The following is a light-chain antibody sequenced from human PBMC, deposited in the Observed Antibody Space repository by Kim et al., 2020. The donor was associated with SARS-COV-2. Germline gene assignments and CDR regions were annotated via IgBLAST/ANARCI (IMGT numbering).Light chain of an antibody. Sequence: DIQMTQSPSSLSASVGDRVTITCRASQSIASYLNWYQQKPGKAPKLLISTAVRLQSGVPSRFSGNVSGTDFTLSIGSLQPEDFATYACQKSYGIPLTFGGGTKGDIK. J-gene: IGKJ4*01. CDR3: QKSYGIPLT. CDR2: TAV. V-gene: IGKV1-39*01. CDR1: QSIASY.